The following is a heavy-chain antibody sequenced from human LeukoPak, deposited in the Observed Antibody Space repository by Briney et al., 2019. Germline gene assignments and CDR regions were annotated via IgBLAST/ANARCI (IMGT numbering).Heavy chain of an antibody. CDR3: ARDNSVGDNAWWFDP. V-gene: IGHV1-46*01. D-gene: IGHD1-26*01. J-gene: IGHJ5*02. CDR2: INPTGGST. CDR1: GYTFTSYY. Sequence: ASVKVSCKASGYTFTSYYMHWERQAPGQGLEWMGLINPTGGSTGYAQKFQGRVTMTRDMSTSTDYMELSSLRSEDTAIYYCARDNSVGDNAWWFDPWSQGTLVTVSS.